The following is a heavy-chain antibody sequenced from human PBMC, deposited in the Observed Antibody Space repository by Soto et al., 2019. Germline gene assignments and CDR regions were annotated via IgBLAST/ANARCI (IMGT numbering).Heavy chain of an antibody. D-gene: IGHD3-16*02. CDR1: GGSFSGYY. CDR3: ARGPRGSYRSWEGLAEYFQH. Sequence: QVQLQQWGAGLLKPSETLSLTCAVYGGSFSGYYWSWIRQPPGKGLEWIGEINHSGSTNYNPSLKSRVTISVDTSKNQFSLKLSSVTAADTAVYYCARGPRGSYRSWEGLAEYFQHWGQGTLVTVSS. CDR2: INHSGST. J-gene: IGHJ1*01. V-gene: IGHV4-34*01.